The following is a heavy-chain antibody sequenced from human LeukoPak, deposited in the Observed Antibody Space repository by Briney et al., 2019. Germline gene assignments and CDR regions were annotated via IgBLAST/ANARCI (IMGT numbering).Heavy chain of an antibody. J-gene: IGHJ4*02. CDR1: GYTFTSYY. CDR2: INPSGGST. D-gene: IGHD6-13*01. CDR3: AREVSSWYVVDY. V-gene: IGHV1-46*01. Sequence: ATVKVSCKASGYTFTSYYMHWVRQAPGQGLEWMGIINPSGGSTSYAQKFQGRVTMTRDTSTSTVYMELSSLRSEDTAVYYCAREVSSWYVVDYWGQGTLVTVSS.